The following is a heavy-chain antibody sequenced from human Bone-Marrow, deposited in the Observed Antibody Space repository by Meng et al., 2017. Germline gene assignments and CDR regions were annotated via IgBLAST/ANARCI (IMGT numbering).Heavy chain of an antibody. V-gene: IGHV4-34*01. CDR2: INHSGST. Sequence: QVRLTQWGAGLLKPSETRSLTCAVYGGSFSGYYWSWIRQPPGKGLEWIGEINHSGSTNYNPSLKSRVTISVDTSKNQFSLKLSSVTAADTAVYYCARGARVAGTDYWGQGTLVTVSS. CDR3: ARGARVAGTDY. CDR1: GGSFSGYY. D-gene: IGHD6-19*01. J-gene: IGHJ4*02.